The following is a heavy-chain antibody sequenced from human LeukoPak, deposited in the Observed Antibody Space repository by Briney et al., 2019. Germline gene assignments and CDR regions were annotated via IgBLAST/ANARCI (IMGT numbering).Heavy chain of an antibody. Sequence: GGSLRLSCAASGFTFSSYAMSWVRQAPGTGLEWVSAISGSGGSTYYADSVKGRFTISRDNSKNTLYLQMKSLRAEDTAVYYCAKDPVPYGHYYLDYWGQGTLATVSS. CDR2: ISGSGGST. V-gene: IGHV3-23*01. J-gene: IGHJ4*02. D-gene: IGHD4-17*01. CDR1: GFTFSSYA. CDR3: AKDPVPYGHYYLDY.